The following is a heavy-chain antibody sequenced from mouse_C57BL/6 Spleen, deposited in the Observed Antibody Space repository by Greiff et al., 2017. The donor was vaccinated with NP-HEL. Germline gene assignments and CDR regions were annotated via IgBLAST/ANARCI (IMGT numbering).Heavy chain of an antibody. CDR1: GYSFTGYF. CDR2: INPYNGDT. D-gene: IGHD2-5*01. CDR3: ARWSNEDAMDY. J-gene: IGHJ4*01. V-gene: IGHV1-20*01. Sequence: VQLQQSGPELVKPGDSVKISCKASGYSFTGYFMNWVMQSHGKSLEWIGRINPYNGDTFYNQKFKGKATLTVDKSSSTAHMELRSLTSDDSAFYYCARWSNEDAMDYWGQGTSVTVSS.